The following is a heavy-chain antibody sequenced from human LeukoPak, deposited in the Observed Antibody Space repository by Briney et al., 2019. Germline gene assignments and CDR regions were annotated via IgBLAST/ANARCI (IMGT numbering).Heavy chain of an antibody. D-gene: IGHD6-13*01. CDR2: ISGSGGST. CDR1: GFTFSSYA. CDR3: AKGSGYSSKTNWFDP. V-gene: IGHV3-23*01. J-gene: IGHJ5*02. Sequence: GGSLRLSCAASGFTFSSYAMSWVRQAPGKGLECVSAISGSGGSTHYADSVKGRFTISRDNSKNTLYLQMNSLRTEDTAVYYCAKGSGYSSKTNWFDPWGQGTLVTVSS.